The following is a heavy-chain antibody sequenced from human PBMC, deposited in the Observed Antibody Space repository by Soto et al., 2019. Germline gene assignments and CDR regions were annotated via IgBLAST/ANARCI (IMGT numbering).Heavy chain of an antibody. Sequence: QVQLVESGGGVVQPGRSLRLSCAASGFTFSYPALNWVRQAPGKGLEWVAVISYDGDNKYIAESVKGRFTISRDNSKNTGSLQMDDLRTEDTAMYFCARGTTTAAFSAMDVWGQGTTVTVSS. D-gene: IGHD1-1*01. CDR1: GFTFSYPA. CDR2: ISYDGDNK. V-gene: IGHV3-30-3*01. CDR3: ARGTTTAAFSAMDV. J-gene: IGHJ6*02.